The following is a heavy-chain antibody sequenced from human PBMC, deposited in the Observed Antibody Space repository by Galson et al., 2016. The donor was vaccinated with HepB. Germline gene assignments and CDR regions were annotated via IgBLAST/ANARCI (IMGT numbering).Heavy chain of an antibody. D-gene: IGHD2-21*01. CDR1: GYTFTNYD. CDR2: MNPNSGKI. V-gene: IGHV1-8*01. Sequence: SVKVSCKASGYTFTNYDINWVRQATGQGLEWMGWMNPNSGKIGFAQKFQGRVTMTRNTPISTAYMGLNSLRADDTAVYYCEKGPPWIANVKVFYFDYWGQGILVTVSS. CDR3: EKGPPWIANVKVFYFDY. J-gene: IGHJ4*02.